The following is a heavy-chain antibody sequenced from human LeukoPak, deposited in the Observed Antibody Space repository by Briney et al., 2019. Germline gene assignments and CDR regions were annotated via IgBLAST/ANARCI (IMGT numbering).Heavy chain of an antibody. D-gene: IGHD3-22*01. CDR2: IYTSGST. CDR1: GGSISSGSYY. V-gene: IGHV4-61*02. CDR3: AREGYYDSSGSWYFDL. Sequence: SQTLSLTCTVSGGSISSGSYYWSWIRQPAGKGLEWIGRIYTSGSTNYNPSLKSRVTISVDTSKNQFSLKLSSVTAADTAVYYCAREGYYDSSGSWYFDLWRRGTLVTVSS. J-gene: IGHJ2*01.